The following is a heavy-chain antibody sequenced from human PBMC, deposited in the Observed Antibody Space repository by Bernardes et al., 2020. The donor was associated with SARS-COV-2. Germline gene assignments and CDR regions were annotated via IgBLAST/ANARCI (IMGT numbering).Heavy chain of an antibody. Sequence: GGSLRLSCAASGYTFSSFWMHWVRQVPGKGLVWVARINEYGTITDYADSVKGRFTISRDNARNTLFLQMNSLRAEDTAVYYCARDVVGKEDFWGQGSLVTDSS. V-gene: IGHV3-74*01. CDR2: INEYGTIT. CDR1: GYTFSSFW. D-gene: IGHD2-15*01. J-gene: IGHJ4*02. CDR3: ARDVVGKEDF.